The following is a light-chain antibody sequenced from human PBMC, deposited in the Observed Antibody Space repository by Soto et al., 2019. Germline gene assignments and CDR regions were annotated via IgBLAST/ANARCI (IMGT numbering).Light chain of an antibody. V-gene: IGLV2-23*01. CDR3: CSYAGSGTDNYV. CDR1: SSDIGTYNL. J-gene: IGLJ1*01. CDR2: EGI. Sequence: QSVLTQPASVSGSPGQSITISCTGTSSDIGTYNLVSWYQHYPGKAPQLMIYEGIKRPSGFSNRFSGYKSGNTAFLTISGLQAEDEADYYCCSYAGSGTDNYVFGSGTKLTVL.